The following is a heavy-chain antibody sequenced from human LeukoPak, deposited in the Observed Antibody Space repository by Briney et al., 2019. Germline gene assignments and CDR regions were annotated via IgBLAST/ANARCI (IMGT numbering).Heavy chain of an antibody. J-gene: IGHJ4*02. CDR1: GFTFSTYA. Sequence: GGSLRLSCAASGFTFSTYAMSWVRQAPGKGLEWVSAISGSGGSTYYADSVKGRFTISRDNSKNTLYLQMNSLRAEDTAVYYCATARRDWDFDYWGQGTLVTVSS. D-gene: IGHD3/OR15-3a*01. V-gene: IGHV3-23*01. CDR3: ATARRDWDFDY. CDR2: ISGSGGST.